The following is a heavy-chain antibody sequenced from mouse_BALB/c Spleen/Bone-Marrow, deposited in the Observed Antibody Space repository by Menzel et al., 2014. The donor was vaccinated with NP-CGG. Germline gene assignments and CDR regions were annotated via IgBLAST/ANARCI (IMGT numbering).Heavy chain of an antibody. CDR2: INPSNGRT. J-gene: IGHJ4*01. CDR3: ARASWLLRYYYAMDY. V-gene: IGHV1S81*02. Sequence: QVQLQQSGAEQVKPGASVKLSCKASGYTSTSYWMHWVKQRPGQGLEWIGEINPSNGRTNYNEKFKSKATLTVDKSSSTAYMQLSSLTSEDSAVYYCARASWLLRYYYAMDYWGQGTSVTVSS. D-gene: IGHD2-3*01. CDR1: GYTSTSYW.